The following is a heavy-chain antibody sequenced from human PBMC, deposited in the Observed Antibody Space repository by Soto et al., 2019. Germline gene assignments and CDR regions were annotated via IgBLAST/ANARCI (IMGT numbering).Heavy chain of an antibody. CDR3: ARDQMVNSDYYYSYDLDV. D-gene: IGHD5-18*01. J-gene: IGHJ6*02. V-gene: IGHV3-53*02. CDR2: VQSGGAT. Sequence: DVQLVETGVGLIHPGGSLRLSCAVSGFIPRINYISWVRQAPGKGLEWVSAVQSGGATYYADSVKGRFTISRDNSGDTVYLQMNSLRAEDTAVYYCARDQMVNSDYYYSYDLDVWGQGTTVTVSS. CDR1: GFIPRINY.